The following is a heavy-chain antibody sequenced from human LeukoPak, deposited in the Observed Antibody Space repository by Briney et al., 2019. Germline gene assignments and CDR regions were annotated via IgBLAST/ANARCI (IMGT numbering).Heavy chain of an antibody. CDR3: VRDNPRCCGVVPANIDDY. CDR2: INGGGSPI. D-gene: IGHD2-15*01. J-gene: IGHJ4*02. CDR1: GFTFSSYA. Sequence: GGSLRLSCAASGFTFSSYAMSWVRQAPGKGLEWVSYINGGGSPIYYADSVRGRFTISRDNAKNSLYLQMNSLRAEDTAVYYCVRDNPRCCGVVPANIDDYWGQGTLVTVSS. V-gene: IGHV3-48*01.